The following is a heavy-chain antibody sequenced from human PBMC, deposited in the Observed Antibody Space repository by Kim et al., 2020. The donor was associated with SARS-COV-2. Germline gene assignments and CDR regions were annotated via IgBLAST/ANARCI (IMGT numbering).Heavy chain of an antibody. Sequence: SETLSLTCAVSGDSISTYYWSWIRQPPGKGLEWIGYIFYSGSTNYNPSLKSRVTISVDTPKNQFSLKLSSVTAADTAVFYCSRSGFGDYVIFDFWGRGTL. D-gene: IGHD4-17*01. CDR3: SRSGFGDYVIFDF. CDR1: GDSISTYY. CDR2: IFYSGST. V-gene: IGHV4-59*08. J-gene: IGHJ4*02.